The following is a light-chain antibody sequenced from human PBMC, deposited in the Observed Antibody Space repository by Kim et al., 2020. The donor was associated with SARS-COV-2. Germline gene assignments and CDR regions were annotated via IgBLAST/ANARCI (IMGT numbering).Light chain of an antibody. V-gene: IGLV3-1*01. CDR3: QAWDTSTVV. Sequence: SYELTQPPSMSVSPGQTASITCSGDNLENKFTYWYQQKPGQSPVLVISQDTKRPSGFPGRFSGSNSGNTATLTISGTQAMDEADYYCQAWDTSTVVFGGGTQLTVL. CDR2: QDT. CDR1: NLENKF. J-gene: IGLJ2*01.